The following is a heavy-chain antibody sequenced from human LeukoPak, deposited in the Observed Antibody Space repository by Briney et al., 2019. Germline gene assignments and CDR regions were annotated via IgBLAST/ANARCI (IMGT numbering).Heavy chain of an antibody. V-gene: IGHV3-7*01. CDR2: IKQDGSEK. D-gene: IGHD3-10*01. Sequence: SGGSLRLSCAASGFTFSSYWMSWVRQAPGKGLEWVANIKQDGSEKNYVDSVKGRFTISRDNATNSLYLQMNSLRAEDTAVYYCARDGPRGGFDYWGQGTLVTVSS. CDR3: ARDGPRGGFDY. J-gene: IGHJ4*02. CDR1: GFTFSSYW.